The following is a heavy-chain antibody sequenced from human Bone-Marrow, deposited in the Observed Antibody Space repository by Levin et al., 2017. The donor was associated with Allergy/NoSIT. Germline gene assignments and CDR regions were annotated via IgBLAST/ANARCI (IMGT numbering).Heavy chain of an antibody. CDR3: ARVSGYYEGILIYYYGMDV. CDR2: IFYSGST. Sequence: ESLKISCTVSGGSISSNSHYWGGIRQPPGKGLEWIANIFYSGSTSYNPSLQSRVTISVDTSKNQFSLKLSSVTAADTAVYFCARVSGYYEGILIYYYGMDVWGQGTTVTVSS. V-gene: IGHV4-39*07. J-gene: IGHJ6*02. CDR1: GGSISSNSHY. D-gene: IGHD3-3*01.